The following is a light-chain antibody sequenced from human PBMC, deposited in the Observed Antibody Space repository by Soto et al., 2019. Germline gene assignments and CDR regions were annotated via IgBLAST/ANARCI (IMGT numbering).Light chain of an antibody. Sequence: SALTQPASVSGSPGQSITISCTGSGRDIGAYDYVSWYQQHPGKAPKLLIHGVKNRPSGVSYRFSASKSAFTASLTISGLQAEDEAHYYCSSYTTSYFYVFGPGTKVTVL. CDR2: GVK. CDR3: SSYTTSYFYV. J-gene: IGLJ1*01. CDR1: GRDIGAYDY. V-gene: IGLV2-14*01.